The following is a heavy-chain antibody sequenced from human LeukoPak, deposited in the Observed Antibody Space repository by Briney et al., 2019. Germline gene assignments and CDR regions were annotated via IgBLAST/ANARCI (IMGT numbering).Heavy chain of an antibody. J-gene: IGHJ4*02. CDR3: ARGRHDFWSGPQYYFDY. V-gene: IGHV1-69*13. CDR1: GGTFSSYA. D-gene: IGHD3-3*01. CDR2: IIPIFGTA. Sequence: SVKVSCKASGGTFSSYAISWVRQAPGQGLEWMGGIIPIFGTANYAQKFQGRVTITADESTSTAYMELSSLRSEDTAVYYCARGRHDFWSGPQYYFDYWGQGTLVTVSS.